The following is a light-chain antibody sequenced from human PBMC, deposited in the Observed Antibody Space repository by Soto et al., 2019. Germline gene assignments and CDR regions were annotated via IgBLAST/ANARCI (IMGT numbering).Light chain of an antibody. CDR1: QSVSSNY. V-gene: IGKV3-20*01. CDR2: GAS. J-gene: IGKJ1*01. CDR3: QQYGSSPTWT. Sequence: ESVWTQSQGTLSLSLGERATLSCRASQSVSSNYLAWYQQKPGQAPRLLIYGASTRATGVPDRFSGSGSGTDFTLTISRLEPEDSAVYYCQQYGSSPTWTFGQGTNVDIK.